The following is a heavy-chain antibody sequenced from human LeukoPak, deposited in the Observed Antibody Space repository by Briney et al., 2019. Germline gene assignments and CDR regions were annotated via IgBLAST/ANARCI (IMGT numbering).Heavy chain of an antibody. CDR1: GFTVSSNY. CDR3: ASHWGGY. CDR2: IYDSGTT. D-gene: IGHD3-16*01. J-gene: IGHJ4*02. V-gene: IGHV3-53*01. Sequence: QAGGSLRLSCAASGFTVSSNYMSWVRQAPGKGLEWVSIIYDSGTTHYADSVKGRFTISRDNLKNTLYLQMNSLRAEDTAVYYCASHWGGYWGQGTLVTVSS.